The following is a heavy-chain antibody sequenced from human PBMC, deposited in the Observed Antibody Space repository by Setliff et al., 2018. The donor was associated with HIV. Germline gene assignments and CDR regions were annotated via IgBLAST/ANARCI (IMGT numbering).Heavy chain of an antibody. CDR3: AKDQAIVPTAIDY. Sequence: PGGSLRLSCAASGFTFSSYAMSWVRQAPGKGLEWVSSITGSGGNTYYADSVKGRFTISRDNSRNMLYLQMKSLRAEDTAVYYCAKDQAIVPTAIDYWGQETLVTVSS. D-gene: IGHD2-2*01. J-gene: IGHJ4*02. CDR1: GFTFSSYA. CDR2: ITGSGGNT. V-gene: IGHV3-23*01.